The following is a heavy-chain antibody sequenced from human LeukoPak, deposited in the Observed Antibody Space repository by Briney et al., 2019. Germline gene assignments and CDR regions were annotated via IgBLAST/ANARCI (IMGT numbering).Heavy chain of an antibody. J-gene: IGHJ3*02. Sequence: GSLRLSCAASGFTFSSYAMHWVRQAPGKGLEYVSAISSNGGSTYYANSVKGRFTISRDNSKNTLYLQMGSLRAEDMAVYYCAREIPYSGYPKGTFDIWGQGTMVTVSS. CDR2: ISSNGGST. CDR3: AREIPYSGYPKGTFDI. D-gene: IGHD5-12*01. CDR1: GFTFSSYA. V-gene: IGHV3-64*01.